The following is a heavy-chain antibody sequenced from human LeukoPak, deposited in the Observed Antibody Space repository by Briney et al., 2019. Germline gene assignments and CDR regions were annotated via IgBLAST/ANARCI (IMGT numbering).Heavy chain of an antibody. CDR1: GFTFSSSA. Sequence: GGSLRLSCAASGFTFSSSAMNWARPAPGEGLEWVSAISGSGGSTYYADSVKGRFTISRDNSKNTLYLQMNSLRAEDTAVYYCAKDDAWFDPWGQGTLVTVSS. V-gene: IGHV3-23*01. J-gene: IGHJ5*02. CDR2: ISGSGGST. CDR3: AKDDAWFDP.